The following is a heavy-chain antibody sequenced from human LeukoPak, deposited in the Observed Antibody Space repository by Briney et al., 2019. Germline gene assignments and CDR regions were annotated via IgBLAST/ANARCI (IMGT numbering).Heavy chain of an antibody. CDR2: IIPIFGTA. CDR1: GGTFSSYA. J-gene: IGHJ4*02. Sequence: SVKVSCKASGGTFSSYAISWVRQAPGQGLEWMGGIIPIFGTANYAQKFQGRVTITADKSTSTAYMELSSLRSEDTAVYYCARGRGTNYYGSGSYIYWGQGTLVTVSS. V-gene: IGHV1-69*06. CDR3: ARGRGTNYYGSGSYIY. D-gene: IGHD3-10*01.